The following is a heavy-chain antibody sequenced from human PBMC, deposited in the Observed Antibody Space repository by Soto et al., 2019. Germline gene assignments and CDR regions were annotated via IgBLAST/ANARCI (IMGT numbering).Heavy chain of an antibody. CDR2: ISGSGGST. CDR3: AKGIDYGDYDYYYYYMDV. CDR1: VFTFSSYA. Sequence: GGSLRLSCAASVFTFSSYAMSWVRQAPGKGLEWVSAISGSGGSTYYADSVKGRFTISRDNSKNTLYLQMNSLRAEDTAVYYCAKGIDYGDYDYYYYYMDVWGKGTTVTVSS. V-gene: IGHV3-23*01. D-gene: IGHD4-17*01. J-gene: IGHJ6*03.